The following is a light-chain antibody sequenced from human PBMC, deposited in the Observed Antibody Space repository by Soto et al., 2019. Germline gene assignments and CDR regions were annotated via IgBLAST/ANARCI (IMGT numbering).Light chain of an antibody. V-gene: IGKV3-11*01. Sequence: ETVMTQSPAILSVSPGERATLSCRASQSVSNFLAWYQQKPGQAPRLLIYDASNRATGIPARFSGSGSGTDFTLTIRSLEPEDFAIYYCQQRANWPLTTFGHGTRLEI. CDR1: QSVSNF. CDR3: QQRANWPLTT. CDR2: DAS. J-gene: IGKJ5*01.